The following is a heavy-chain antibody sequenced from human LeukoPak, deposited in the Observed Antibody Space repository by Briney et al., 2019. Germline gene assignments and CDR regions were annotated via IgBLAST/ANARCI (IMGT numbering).Heavy chain of an antibody. V-gene: IGHV3-48*01. CDR2: ISSSSSTI. Sequence: GGSLRLSCAASGFTFSSYSMHWVRQAPGKGLEWVSYISSSSSTIYYADSVKGRFTISRDNAKNSLYLQMSSPRAEDTAVYYCARDQYGYYDSSGYLDYWGQGTLVTVSS. J-gene: IGHJ4*02. CDR3: ARDQYGYYDSSGYLDY. CDR1: GFTFSSYS. D-gene: IGHD3-22*01.